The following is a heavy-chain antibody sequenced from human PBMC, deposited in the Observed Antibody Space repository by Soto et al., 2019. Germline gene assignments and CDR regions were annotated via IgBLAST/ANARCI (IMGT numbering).Heavy chain of an antibody. CDR2: INAGNGNT. J-gene: IGHJ6*02. D-gene: IGHD2-21*01. Sequence: GASVKVSCKASGYTFTSYAMHWVRQAPGQRLEWMGWINAGNGNTKYSQKFQGRVTITRDTSASTAYMELSSLRSEDTAVYYCASISWSTPGNQPYYYYGMDVWGQGTTVTVSS. V-gene: IGHV1-3*01. CDR3: ASISWSTPGNQPYYYYGMDV. CDR1: GYTFTSYA.